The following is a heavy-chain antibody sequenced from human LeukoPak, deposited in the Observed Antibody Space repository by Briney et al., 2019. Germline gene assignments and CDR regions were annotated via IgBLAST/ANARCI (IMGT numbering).Heavy chain of an antibody. D-gene: IGHD3-22*01. CDR3: ARAGMIEDAFDI. V-gene: IGHV3-66*01. CDR2: IYSGGST. Sequence: GGPLRLSCAASGFTASRNYMSWVRQAPGKGLEWVSVIYSGGSTYYADSVKGRFTISRDNSKNTLYLQMNSLRAEDTAVYYCARAGMIEDAFDIWGQGTMVTVSS. J-gene: IGHJ3*02. CDR1: GFTASRNY.